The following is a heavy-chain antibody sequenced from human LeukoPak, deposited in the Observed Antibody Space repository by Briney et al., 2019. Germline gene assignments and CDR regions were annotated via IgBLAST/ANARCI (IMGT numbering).Heavy chain of an antibody. J-gene: IGHJ4*02. CDR3: ARVFYDYVWGSYPEGEGYYFDY. D-gene: IGHD3-16*02. CDR2: IYYSGST. V-gene: IGHV4-31*03. CDR1: GGSISSGGYY. Sequence: PSQTLSLTCTVSGGSISSGGYYWSWIRQHPGKGLEWIGYIYYSGSTYYNPSLKSRVTISVDTSKNQFSLKLSSVTAADTAVYYCARVFYDYVWGSYPEGEGYYFDYWGQGTLVTVSS.